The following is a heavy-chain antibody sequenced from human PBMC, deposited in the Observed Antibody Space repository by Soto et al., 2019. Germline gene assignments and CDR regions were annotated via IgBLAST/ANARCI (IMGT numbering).Heavy chain of an antibody. Sequence: EVQLLESGGGLIQPGVSLRRSCTASGFTFGSYAMIWVRQAPGKGLEWVSTINNNGATTYYADSLKGRFSISRDNSRNTLFLHIESLADEDTAIYYCARDRRSSSFFRGGDYWGQGTLVTVSS. J-gene: IGHJ4*02. V-gene: IGHV3-23*01. CDR3: ARDRRSSSFFRGGDY. D-gene: IGHD6-13*01. CDR2: INNNGATT. CDR1: GFTFGSYA.